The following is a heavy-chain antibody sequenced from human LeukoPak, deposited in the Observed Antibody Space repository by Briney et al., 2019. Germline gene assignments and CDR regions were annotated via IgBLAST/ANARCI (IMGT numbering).Heavy chain of an antibody. D-gene: IGHD6-6*01. CDR2: IYYSGST. CDR1: GGSISSYY. Sequence: SETLSLTCTVSGGSISSYYWSWIRQPPGKGLEWIGYIYYSGSTNYNPSLESRVTISVDTSKNQFSLKLSSVTAADTAVYYCARVDPDSSSTLEVFDYWGQGTLVTVSS. CDR3: ARVDPDSSSTLEVFDY. J-gene: IGHJ4*02. V-gene: IGHV4-59*01.